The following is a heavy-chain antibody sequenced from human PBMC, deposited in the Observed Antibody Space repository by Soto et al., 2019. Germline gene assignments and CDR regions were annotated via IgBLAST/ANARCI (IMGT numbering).Heavy chain of an antibody. D-gene: IGHD6-6*01. J-gene: IGHJ4*02. CDR1: GYTFTSYC. CDR3: ASYSSSSRRLDY. Sequence: ASVNVACKASGYTFTSYCISWVRQAPGQGLEWMGWISAYNGNTNYAQKLQGRVTMTTDTSTSTAYMELRSLRSDDTAVYYCASYSSSSRRLDYWGQGTLVTVSS. V-gene: IGHV1-18*01. CDR2: ISAYNGNT.